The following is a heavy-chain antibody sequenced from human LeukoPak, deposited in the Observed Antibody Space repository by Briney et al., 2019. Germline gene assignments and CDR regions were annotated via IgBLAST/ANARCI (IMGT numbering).Heavy chain of an antibody. V-gene: IGHV3-30*04. J-gene: IGHJ5*02. CDR2: ISDDGSKI. CDR3: GKGPGYSVYDNLPHH. D-gene: IGHD5/OR15-5a*01. Sequence: GGSLRLSCAASGFRFSNYGMHWVRQAPGKGLEWVAVISDDGSKIYYGDSVKGRFTISRDNSKNTLNLQMDSLRPDDTAVYYCGKGPGYSVYDNLPHHWGQGTLVTVSS. CDR1: GFRFSNYG.